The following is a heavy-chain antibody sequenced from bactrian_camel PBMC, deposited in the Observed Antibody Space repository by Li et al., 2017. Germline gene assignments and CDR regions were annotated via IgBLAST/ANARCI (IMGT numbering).Heavy chain of an antibody. J-gene: IGHJ4*01. CDR2: VNSGGDTA. Sequence: HVQLVESGGGLVQPGGSLRLSCAASGFTFSSYWMYWVRQAPGKGHEWVSRVNSGGDTAYYADSLKDRFTISRDNAKNTVYLQMNSLKPEDTAVYYCARDREHWVSGTKEYAHWGQGTQVTVS. D-gene: IGHD3*01. CDR3: ARDREHWVSGTKEYAH. V-gene: IGHV3S1*01. CDR1: GFTFSSYW.